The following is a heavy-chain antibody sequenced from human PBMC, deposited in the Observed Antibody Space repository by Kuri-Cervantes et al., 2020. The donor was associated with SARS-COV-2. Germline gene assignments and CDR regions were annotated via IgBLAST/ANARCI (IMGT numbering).Heavy chain of an antibody. CDR2: ISSSGSTI. Sequence: GESLKISCAASGFTFSDYYMSWIRQAPGKGLEWVSYISSSGSTIYYADSVKGRFTTSRDNAKNSLYLQMNSLRAEDTAVYYCARGREGVVPATILGLGYFLYFSMDVWGKGTSVTVSS. V-gene: IGHV3-11*04. CDR3: ARGREGVVPATILGLGYFLYFSMDV. D-gene: IGHD2-2*01. J-gene: IGHJ6*03. CDR1: GFTFSDYY.